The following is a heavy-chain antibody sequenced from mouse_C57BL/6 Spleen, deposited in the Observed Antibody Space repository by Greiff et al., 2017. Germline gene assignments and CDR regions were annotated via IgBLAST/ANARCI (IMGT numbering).Heavy chain of an antibody. CDR1: GYTFTSYG. J-gene: IGHJ2*01. V-gene: IGHV1-81*01. CDR2: IYPRSGNP. Sequence: QVQLQQSGAELARPGASVKLSCKASGYTFTSYGISWVKQRTGQGLEWIGGIYPRSGNPYYNEKFKGKATLTADKSSSTAYMELRSLTSEDSAVCFCAREAYYDYDGRNLDYWGQGTTLTVSS. D-gene: IGHD2-4*01. CDR3: AREAYYDYDGRNLDY.